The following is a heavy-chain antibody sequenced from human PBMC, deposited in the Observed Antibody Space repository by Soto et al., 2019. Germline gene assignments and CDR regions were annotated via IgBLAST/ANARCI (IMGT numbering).Heavy chain of an antibody. Sequence: SETLSLTCAVSGGSISSGGYSWSWIRQPPGKGLEWIGYIYHSGYTYCNPSLKNRVTISVDRSKNQFSLKVSSVTAADTAVYYCARLSMIRGVLRWFDPWGQGTLVTVSS. J-gene: IGHJ5*02. CDR2: IYHSGYT. V-gene: IGHV4-30-2*01. CDR3: ARLSMIRGVLRWFDP. CDR1: GGSISSGGYS. D-gene: IGHD3-10*01.